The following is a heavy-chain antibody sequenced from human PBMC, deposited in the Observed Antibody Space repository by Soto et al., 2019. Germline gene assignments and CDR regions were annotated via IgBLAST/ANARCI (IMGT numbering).Heavy chain of an antibody. D-gene: IGHD2-2*01. Sequence: PGGSLRLCCAASGITFSNAWMTWVRQAPWKGLEWVGRIKSITDGGTTDYAAPVKGRFTISRDDSKDTLYLQMNNLRTEDTAVYHCTTDSADIVVVPATFGMDVWGQGTTVTVSS. V-gene: IGHV3-15*01. J-gene: IGHJ6*02. CDR2: IKSITDGGTT. CDR1: GITFSNAW. CDR3: TTDSADIVVVPATFGMDV.